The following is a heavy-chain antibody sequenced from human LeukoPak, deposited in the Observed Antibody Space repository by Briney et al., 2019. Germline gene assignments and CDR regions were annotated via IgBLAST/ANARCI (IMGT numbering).Heavy chain of an antibody. CDR2: INHSGST. CDR3: ARGLAYSYGYDAFDI. D-gene: IGHD5-18*01. V-gene: IGHV4-34*01. CDR1: GGSFSGYY. J-gene: IGHJ3*02. Sequence: PSEPLSLTCAVYGGSFSGYYWRWLRQPPGKGLEGIGEINHSGSTNYNPSLKSRVSISVDTSKKQFFLKLSSVTAADTAVYYCARGLAYSYGYDAFDIWGQGTMVTVSS.